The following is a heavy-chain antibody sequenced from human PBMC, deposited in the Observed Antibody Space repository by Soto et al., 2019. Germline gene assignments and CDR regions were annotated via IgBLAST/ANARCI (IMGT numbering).Heavy chain of an antibody. CDR1: GGSIRSGGYY. V-gene: IGHV4-31*03. CDR2: IYYSGNT. D-gene: IGHD5-18*01. CDR3: ARERLMATAGTARHYFGLDV. Sequence: SETLSLTCTVSGGSIRSGGYYWSWVRQNPRRGLEWIGNIYYSGNTYYNPSLKSRLTISVDTSKNQFSLNLSSVTAADTAVYYCARERLMATAGTARHYFGLDVWGQGTTVTVSS. J-gene: IGHJ6*02.